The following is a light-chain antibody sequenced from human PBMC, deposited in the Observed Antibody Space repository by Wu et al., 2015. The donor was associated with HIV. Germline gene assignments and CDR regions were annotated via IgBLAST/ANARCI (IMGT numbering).Light chain of an antibody. Sequence: DIQMTQSPSSLSASVGDRVTITCQANQDITNYLNWYQQKPGKAPQLLIYDASNLHTGVPSRFSGSGSGTDFTFTISSLQPEDIATYYCQQYDNLPWTFGPGTKVDIK. CDR1: QDITNY. J-gene: IGKJ3*01. V-gene: IGKV1-33*01. CDR2: DAS. CDR3: QQYDNLPWT.